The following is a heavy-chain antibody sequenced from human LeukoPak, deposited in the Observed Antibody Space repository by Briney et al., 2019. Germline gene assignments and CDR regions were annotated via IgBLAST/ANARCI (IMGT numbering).Heavy chain of an antibody. J-gene: IGHJ5*02. V-gene: IGHV3-23*01. CDR1: GITLSNYG. Sequence: GGSLRLSCAVSGITLSNYGMSWVRQAPGKGLEWVAGLSGSGGGTNYADSVQGRFTISRDTSKNTLYLQMNSLRVDDTAVYYCSKGNGYNYFLIDHWGQGTLVTV. CDR3: SKGNGYNYFLIDH. CDR2: LSGSGGGT. D-gene: IGHD5-24*01.